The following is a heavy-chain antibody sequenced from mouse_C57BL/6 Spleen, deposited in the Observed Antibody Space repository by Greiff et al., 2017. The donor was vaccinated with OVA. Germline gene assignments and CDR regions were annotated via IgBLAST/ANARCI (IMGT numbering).Heavy chain of an antibody. CDR1: GYAFSSYW. CDR2: IYPGDGDT. Sequence: VQLQQSGAELVKPGASVKISCKASGYAFSSYWMNWVKQRPGKGLEWIGQIYPGDGDTNYNGKFKGKATLTADKSSSTAYMQLSSLTSEDSAVYFCARRGYYYGSSGFDYWGQGTTLTVSS. J-gene: IGHJ2*01. V-gene: IGHV1-80*01. D-gene: IGHD1-1*01. CDR3: ARRGYYYGSSGFDY.